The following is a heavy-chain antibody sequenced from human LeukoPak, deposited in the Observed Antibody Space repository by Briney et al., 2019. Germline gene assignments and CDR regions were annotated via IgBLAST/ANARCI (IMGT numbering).Heavy chain of an antibody. CDR3: AKDLESSSYYYYGMDV. J-gene: IGHJ6*02. CDR2: ISGGGGTT. Sequence: GGSLRLSCAASGFYFTTYVMGWVRQAPGKGLEWVAGISGGGGTTFYADSVQGRFTISRDNSNNTLYLQMNSLRAEDTAVYYCAKDLESSSYYYYGMDVWGQGTTVTVSS. V-gene: IGHV3-23*01. CDR1: GFYFTTYV.